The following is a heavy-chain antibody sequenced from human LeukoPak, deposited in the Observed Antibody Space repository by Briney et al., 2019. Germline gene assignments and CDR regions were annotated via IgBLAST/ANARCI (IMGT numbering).Heavy chain of an antibody. CDR2: INVNSGDT. Sequence: ASVKVSCKASGYTFSAYYIHWLRQAPGQGLEWMGWINVNSGDTNSAPNFQGRVTLTRDMSSNTAYMEVTKLTLDGTAVFYCARDGGLDFWGQGTLVTVSS. CDR1: GYTFSAYY. J-gene: IGHJ4*02. CDR3: ARDGGLDF. D-gene: IGHD2-15*01. V-gene: IGHV1-2*02.